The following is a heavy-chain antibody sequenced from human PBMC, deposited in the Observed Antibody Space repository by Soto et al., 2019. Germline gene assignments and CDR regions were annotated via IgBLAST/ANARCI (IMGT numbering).Heavy chain of an antibody. CDR1: GGTFSSYA. J-gene: IGHJ6*02. Sequence: GASVKVSCKASGGTFSSYAISWVRQAPGQGLEWMGGIIPIFGTANYAQKFQGRVTITADESTSTAYMELSSLRSEDTAVYYCASARKALWFGELLPNYYYYYGMDVWGQGTTVTVSS. CDR3: ASARKALWFGELLPNYYYYYGMDV. CDR2: IIPIFGTA. V-gene: IGHV1-69*13. D-gene: IGHD3-10*01.